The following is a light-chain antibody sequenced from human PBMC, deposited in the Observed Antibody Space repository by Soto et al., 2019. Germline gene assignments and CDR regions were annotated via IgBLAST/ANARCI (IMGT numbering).Light chain of an antibody. V-gene: IGLV2-14*01. J-gene: IGLJ3*02. CDR3: SSFTSSNTWV. CDR2: EVT. Sequence: QSALTQPASVSGSPGKSNTISCTGTSSDVGRYNYVSWYQQHPGKAHKLMIFEVTNRPSGVSDRFSGSKSANAASLTISGLQAEDDADYYCSSFTSSNTWVFGGGTKLTVL. CDR1: SSDVGRYNY.